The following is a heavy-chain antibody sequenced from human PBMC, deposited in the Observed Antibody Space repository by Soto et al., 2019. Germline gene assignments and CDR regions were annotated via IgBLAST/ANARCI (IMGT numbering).Heavy chain of an antibody. CDR1: GSSINSSGYY. D-gene: IGHD3-16*01. V-gene: IGHV4-39*07. Sequence: SETLSLTCTVSGSSINSSGYYWGWIRQPPGKGLEWIGSMFYGVSTYYNPSLKSRVTLSVDISENQFSLKLTSVTPADSALYFCARESSNIYDRHFRLEPWGQGTLVTVSS. J-gene: IGHJ5*02. CDR2: MFYGVST. CDR3: ARESSNIYDRHFRLEP.